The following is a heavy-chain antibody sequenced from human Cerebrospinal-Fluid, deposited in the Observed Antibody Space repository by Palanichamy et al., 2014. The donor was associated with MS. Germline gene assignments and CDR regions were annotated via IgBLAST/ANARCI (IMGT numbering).Heavy chain of an antibody. CDR1: GYTITDYY. CDR2: IDPKDGET. D-gene: IGHD2-8*01. V-gene: IGHV1-69-2*01. Sequence: EVQLVQSGAEVKKPGATVKISCKVSGYTITDYYMHWVQQAPGKGLEWMGLIDPKDGETIYAEKFQGRVTMTADTSTDTFQMELSSLRSEDTAAYYCATVRAIVLNGFDIWGQGTTVTVST. CDR3: ATVRAIVLNGFDI. J-gene: IGHJ3*02.